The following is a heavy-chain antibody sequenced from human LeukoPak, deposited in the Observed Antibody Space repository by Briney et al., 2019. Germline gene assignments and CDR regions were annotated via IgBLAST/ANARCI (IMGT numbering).Heavy chain of an antibody. CDR1: GQSFRGYF. CDR2: INHSGGA. J-gene: IGHJ4*02. CDR3: AKAGGSGQFDF. V-gene: IGHV4-34*01. D-gene: IGHD2-15*01. Sequence: SETLSLTCAVSGQSFRGYFWVWIRQSPGKVLEWLGEINHSGGANYNPSLRRRLTISLDTSKNQFSLQITSVTAADTAVYYCAKAGGSGQFDFWGQGNLVTVSS.